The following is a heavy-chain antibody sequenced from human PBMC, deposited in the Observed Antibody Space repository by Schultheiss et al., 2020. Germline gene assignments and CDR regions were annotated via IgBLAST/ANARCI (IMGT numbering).Heavy chain of an antibody. V-gene: IGHV3-48*03. J-gene: IGHJ4*02. D-gene: IGHD4-17*01. CDR3: AKENNYGDYVGGYYFDY. CDR1: GFTFSSYE. Sequence: GGSLRLSCAASGFTFSSYEMNWVRQAPGKGLEWVSYISSSGSTIYYADSVKGRFTISGDNAKNSVYLQMNSLRAEDTAVYYCAKENNYGDYVGGYYFDYWGQGTLVTVSS. CDR2: ISSSGSTI.